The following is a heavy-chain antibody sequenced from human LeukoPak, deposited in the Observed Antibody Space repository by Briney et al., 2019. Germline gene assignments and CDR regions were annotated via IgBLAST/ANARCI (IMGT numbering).Heavy chain of an antibody. CDR1: GFTFSSYE. Sequence: GGSLRLSCAASGFTFSSYEMNWVRQAPGKGLESVAFIRYDGSNKYYADSVKGRFTISRDNSKNTLYLQMNSLSAEDTAMYYCAKDLRYCSGSRCYWPDGVFDYWGQGTLVTVSS. CDR3: AKDLRYCSGSRCYWPDGVFDY. J-gene: IGHJ4*02. CDR2: IRYDGSNK. V-gene: IGHV3-30*02. D-gene: IGHD2-15*01.